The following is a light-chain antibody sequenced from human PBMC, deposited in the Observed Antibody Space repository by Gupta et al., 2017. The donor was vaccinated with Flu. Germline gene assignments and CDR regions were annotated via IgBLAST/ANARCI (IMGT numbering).Light chain of an antibody. CDR3: QQMGSIPFT. Sequence: ASLLLSPGDRASRSGRAIQRVSSHVLDWYQQRPGQAPRLLMSGASRRATGIPDRFSGSGYGTEFTLTISRREPEDVAVYYCQQMGSIPFTFGHGTTVDIK. V-gene: IGKV3-20*01. CDR1: QRVSSHV. CDR2: GAS. J-gene: IGKJ3*01.